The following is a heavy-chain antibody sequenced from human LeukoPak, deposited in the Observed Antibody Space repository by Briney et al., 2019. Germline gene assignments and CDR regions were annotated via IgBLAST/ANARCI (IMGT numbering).Heavy chain of an antibody. J-gene: IGHJ4*02. CDR2: ISWNSGSI. V-gene: IGHV3-9*01. CDR3: AKAGLSVIRSYYFDY. Sequence: GGSLRLSCAASGFTFDDYAMHWVRQAPGKGLEWVSGISWNSGSIGYADSVKGRFTISRDNAKNSLYLQMNSLRAEDTALYYCAKAGLSVIRSYYFDYWGQGTLATVSS. CDR1: GFTFDDYA. D-gene: IGHD3-16*02.